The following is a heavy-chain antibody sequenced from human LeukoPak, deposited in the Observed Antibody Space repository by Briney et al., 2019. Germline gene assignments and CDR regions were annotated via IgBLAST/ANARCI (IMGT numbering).Heavy chain of an antibody. J-gene: IGHJ5*01. CDR1: GVTFSSHS. V-gene: IGHV3-74*01. D-gene: IGHD2-15*01. Sequence: GGSLRLSCAASGVTFSSHSMHWVRQAPGKGLVWVSGISLDGTSTNYADAVKGRFTISRDNAKNTLYLQMNSLIVEDTAVYSCARGWYGPDSCGQGTLVTVSS. CDR3: ARGWYGPDS. CDR2: ISLDGTST.